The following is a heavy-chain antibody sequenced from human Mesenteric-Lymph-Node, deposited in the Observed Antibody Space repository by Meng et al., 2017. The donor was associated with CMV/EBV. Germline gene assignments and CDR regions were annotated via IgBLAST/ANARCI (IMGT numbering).Heavy chain of an antibody. CDR1: GYTFTGYY. V-gene: IGHV1-2*02. D-gene: IGHD1-26*01. CDR2: INPNSGGT. CDR3: ARDQGSYGTRYYYYGMDV. Sequence: ASVKVSCKASGYTFTGYYMHWVRQAPGQGLEWMGWINPNSGGTNYAQKFQGRVTMTRDTSISTAYMELSRLRSDDTAVYYCARDQGSYGTRYYYYGMDVWGQGTTVTVSS. J-gene: IGHJ6*02.